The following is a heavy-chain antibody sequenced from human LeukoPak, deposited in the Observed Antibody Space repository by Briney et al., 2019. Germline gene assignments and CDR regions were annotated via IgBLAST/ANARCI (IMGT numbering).Heavy chain of an antibody. J-gene: IGHJ4*02. D-gene: IGHD2-21*01. CDR1: GYSISSGYY. CDR2: IYHSGST. Sequence: SETLFLTCAVSGYSISSGYYWGWIRQPPGKGLEWIGSIYHSGSTYYNPSLKSRVTISVDTSKNQFSLKLSSVTAADTAVYYCARHYSDGPFDYWGQGTLVTVSS. CDR3: ARHYSDGPFDY. V-gene: IGHV4-38-2*01.